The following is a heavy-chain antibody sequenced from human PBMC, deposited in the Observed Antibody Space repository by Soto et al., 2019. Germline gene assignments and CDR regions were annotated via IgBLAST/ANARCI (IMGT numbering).Heavy chain of an antibody. CDR2: INHSGST. Sequence: SETLSLTCAVYGVSFSGYYWIWLRQPPGKGLEWIGEINHSGSTNYNPSLKSRVTISVDTSKNQFSLKLSSVTAADTAVYYCARKGGLGYCSSTSCLNPYFDYWGQGTLVTVSS. V-gene: IGHV4-34*01. J-gene: IGHJ4*02. CDR1: GVSFSGYY. D-gene: IGHD2-2*01. CDR3: ARKGGLGYCSSTSCLNPYFDY.